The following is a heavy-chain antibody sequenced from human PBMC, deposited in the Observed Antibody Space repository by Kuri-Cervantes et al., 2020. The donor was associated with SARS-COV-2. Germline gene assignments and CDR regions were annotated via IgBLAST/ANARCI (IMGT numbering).Heavy chain of an antibody. CDR1: VFTFSDYY. V-gene: IGHV3-11*01. D-gene: IGHD3-10*01. CDR3: ARDSITMVQGVTSDAFDI. Sequence: GESLKISCAASVFTFSDYYMSWIRQAPGKGLEWVSYISSSGSTIYYADSVKGRFTISRDNAKNSLYLQMNSLRAEDTAVYYCARDSITMVQGVTSDAFDIWGQGTMVTVSS. CDR2: ISSSGSTI. J-gene: IGHJ3*02.